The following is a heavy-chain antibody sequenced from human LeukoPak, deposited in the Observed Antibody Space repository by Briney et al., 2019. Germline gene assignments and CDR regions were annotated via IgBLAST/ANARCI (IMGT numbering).Heavy chain of an antibody. D-gene: IGHD6-19*01. Sequence: PGGSLRLSCAASGFTFSSYSMNWVRQAPGKGLEWVSSISSSSIYIYYADSVKGRFTISRDNSKNTLYLQMNSLRADDTAVYYCAKSQRWLVPGYWGQGTLVTVSS. CDR2: ISSSSIYI. V-gene: IGHV3-21*04. CDR3: AKSQRWLVPGY. CDR1: GFTFSSYS. J-gene: IGHJ4*02.